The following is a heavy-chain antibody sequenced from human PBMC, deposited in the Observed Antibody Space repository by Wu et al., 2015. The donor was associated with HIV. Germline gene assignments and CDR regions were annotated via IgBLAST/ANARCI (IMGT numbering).Heavy chain of an antibody. CDR1: GYTFTGYY. Sequence: VQLVQSGAEVKKPGASVKVSCKASGYTFTGYYMHWVRQAPGQGLEWMGWINPNSGGTNYAQKFQGRVTMTRDTSISTAYMELSRLRSDDTAVYYCARVNSLAVVPAAIPFGYWGQGTLVTVSS. J-gene: IGHJ4*02. CDR2: INPNSGGT. CDR3: ARVNSLAVVPAAIPFGY. V-gene: IGHV1-2*02. D-gene: IGHD2-2*02.